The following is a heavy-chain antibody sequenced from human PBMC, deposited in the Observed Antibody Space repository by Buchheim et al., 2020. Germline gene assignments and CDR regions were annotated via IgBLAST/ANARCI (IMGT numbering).Heavy chain of an antibody. Sequence: QVQLVQSGAEVKKPGSSVKVSCKASGGTFSSHAISWVRQAPGQGLVWMGGIIPIFGTANYAQKFLGRVTITADESPHTASMDLSFLRSEDTAVEYCATGTGSGSLLPEPFDYWGQGTL. CDR2: IIPIFGTA. D-gene: IGHD3-10*01. J-gene: IGHJ4*02. CDR1: GGTFSSHA. CDR3: ATGTGSGSLLPEPFDY. V-gene: IGHV1-69*01.